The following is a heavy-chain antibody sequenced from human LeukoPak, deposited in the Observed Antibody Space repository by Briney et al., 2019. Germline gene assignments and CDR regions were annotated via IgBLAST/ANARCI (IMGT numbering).Heavy chain of an antibody. J-gene: IGHJ4*02. CDR3: AKDRGYSHGFDY. CDR1: GFTFSNYG. CDR2: IWYDGSNN. Sequence: SGRSLRLSCAASGFTFSNYGMHWVRQAPGKGLEWVAVIWYDGSNNYYVDSVKGRFTISGDNSKNTLYLQMNSLKAEDTAVYYCAKDRGYSHGFDYWGQGTLLTVSS. V-gene: IGHV3-33*06. D-gene: IGHD5-18*01.